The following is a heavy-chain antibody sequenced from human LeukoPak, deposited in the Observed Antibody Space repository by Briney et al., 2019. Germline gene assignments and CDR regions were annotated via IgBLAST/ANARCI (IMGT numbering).Heavy chain of an antibody. J-gene: IGHJ4*02. V-gene: IGHV4-34*01. CDR3: ARGRRDFWSGNLKYYFDY. D-gene: IGHD3-3*01. CDR2: INHSGST. CDR1: GGSFSGYY. Sequence: SETLSLTCAVYGGSFSGYYWSWLRQPPGKGLEWVGEINHSGSTNYNPSLKSRVTISVDTSKHQFSLKLSSVTAADTDVYYCARGRRDFWSGNLKYYFDYWGQGTLVTVSS.